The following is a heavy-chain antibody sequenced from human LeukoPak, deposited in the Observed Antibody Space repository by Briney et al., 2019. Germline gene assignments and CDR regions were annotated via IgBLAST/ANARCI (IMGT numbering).Heavy chain of an antibody. CDR2: IIPILGIA. CDR3: ARLVINLPPYYYYYYGMDV. D-gene: IGHD3-9*01. J-gene: IGHJ6*02. V-gene: IGHV1-69*04. CDR1: GGTFSSYA. Sequence: SVKVSCKASGGTFSSYAISWVRQAPGQGLEWMGRIIPILGIANYAQKFQGRVTITADKSTSTAYMELSSLRSEDTAVYYCARLVINLPPYYYYYYGMDVWGQGTTVTVSS.